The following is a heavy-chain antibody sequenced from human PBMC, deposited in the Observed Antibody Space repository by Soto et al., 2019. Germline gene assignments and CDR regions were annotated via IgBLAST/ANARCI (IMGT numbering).Heavy chain of an antibody. CDR3: VKDGQRLTRRPFDY. V-gene: IGHV3-23*01. J-gene: IGHJ4*02. CDR1: GFTFSSYA. D-gene: IGHD6-25*01. Sequence: GGSLRLSCAASGFTFSSYAMSWVRQAPGKGLEWVSAISGSGGSTYYADSVKGRFTISRDNSKNTLYLQMNSLRAEDTAVYYCVKDGQRLTRRPFDYWGPGPLVTVSS. CDR2: ISGSGGST.